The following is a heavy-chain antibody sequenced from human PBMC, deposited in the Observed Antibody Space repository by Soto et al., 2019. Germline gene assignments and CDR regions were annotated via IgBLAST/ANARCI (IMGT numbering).Heavy chain of an antibody. V-gene: IGHV4-39*01. J-gene: IGHJ4*02. CDR1: DGYICRRCHY. Sequence: SETLSITRSGSDGYICRRCHYLGAIRTPPRNGLEWIGSIYYSGSTYYNPSLKSRVTISVDTSKNQFSLKLSSVTAADTAVYYCARHGMDYYDSSGYYYSPYYFDYWGQGTLVTVS. CDR2: IYYSGST. CDR3: ARHGMDYYDSSGYYYSPYYFDY. D-gene: IGHD3-22*01.